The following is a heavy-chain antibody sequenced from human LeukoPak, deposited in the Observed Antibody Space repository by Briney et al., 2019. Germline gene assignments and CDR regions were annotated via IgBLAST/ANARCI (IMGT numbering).Heavy chain of an antibody. D-gene: IGHD2-2*01. J-gene: IGHJ4*02. CDR3: PRLYSSRWKQLDY. CDR2: IYPGDSDT. Sequence: GESLKISCEGSGYSFTSDWIGLGRQMPGRGLEWMGIIYPGDSDTRYSPSFQGQVTISVDKSISTAYLQWGSLEASDTAMYYCPRLYSSRWKQLDYWGQGTLVTVSS. V-gene: IGHV5-51*01. CDR1: GYSFTSDW.